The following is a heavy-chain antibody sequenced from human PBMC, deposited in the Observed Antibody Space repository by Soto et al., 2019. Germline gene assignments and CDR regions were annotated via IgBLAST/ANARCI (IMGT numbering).Heavy chain of an antibody. CDR2: IIPIFGTA. Sequence: GASVKVSCKASGGTFSSYAISWVRQAPGQGLEWMGGIIPIFGTANYAQKFQGRVTITADESTSTAYMELRGLRSDDTAVYYCARGGGNWNPNFDYWGQGTLVTVSS. CDR3: ARGGGNWNPNFDY. CDR1: GGTFSSYA. D-gene: IGHD1-1*01. V-gene: IGHV1-69*13. J-gene: IGHJ4*02.